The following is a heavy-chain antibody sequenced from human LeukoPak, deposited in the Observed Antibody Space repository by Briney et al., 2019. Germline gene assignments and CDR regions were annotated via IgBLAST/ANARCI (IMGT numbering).Heavy chain of an antibody. CDR3: ARVPRIATNYYGMDV. J-gene: IGHJ6*02. D-gene: IGHD6-13*01. CDR1: GGSISSSSYY. V-gene: IGHV4-39*01. Sequence: ASETLSLTCTVSGGSISSSSYYWGWIRQPPGKGLEWIGSIYYSGSTYYNPSLKSRVTISVDTSKNQFSLKLSSVTAADTAVYYCARVPRIATNYYGMDVWGQGTTVTVSS. CDR2: IYYSGST.